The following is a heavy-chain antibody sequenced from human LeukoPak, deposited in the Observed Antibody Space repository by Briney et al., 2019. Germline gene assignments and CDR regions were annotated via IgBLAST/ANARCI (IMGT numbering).Heavy chain of an antibody. J-gene: IGHJ4*02. CDR2: IFHSGIT. D-gene: IGHD6-25*01. V-gene: IGHV4-59*01. CDR1: GGSISPYY. CDR3: ARAETLAAIYFDF. Sequence: SETLSLTCSVSGGSISPYYWSWFRQPPGKGLEWIGYIFHSGITTYNPSLKSRVTISLDSSKNQFFLRLTSVTAADTAMYYCARAETLAAIYFDFWGQGSLVTVSS.